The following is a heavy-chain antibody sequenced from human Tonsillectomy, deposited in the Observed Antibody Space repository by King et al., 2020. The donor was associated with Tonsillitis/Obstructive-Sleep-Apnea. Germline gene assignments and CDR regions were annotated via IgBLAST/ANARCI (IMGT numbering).Heavy chain of an antibody. Sequence: VQLQQWGAGLLKPSETLSLTCAVYGGSFSGYYWSWIRQPPGKGLEWIGEINHSGSTNYNPSLKSRVTISVDTSKNQFSLKLSSVTAADTAVYYCARVDSSSWQSSFDYWGQGTLVTVSS. J-gene: IGHJ4*02. CDR3: ARVDSSSWQSSFDY. CDR2: INHSGST. CDR1: GGSFSGYY. D-gene: IGHD6-13*01. V-gene: IGHV4-34*01.